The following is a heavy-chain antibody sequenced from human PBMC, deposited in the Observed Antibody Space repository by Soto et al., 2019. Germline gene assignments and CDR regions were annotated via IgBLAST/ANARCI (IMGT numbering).Heavy chain of an antibody. J-gene: IGHJ5*02. CDR1: GFTFSGSA. CDR3: TGRHESIAVAGEA. Sequence: GGSLRLSCAASGFTFSGSAMHWVRQASGKGLEWVGRIRSKANSYATAYAASVKGRFTISRDDSKNTAYLQMNSLKTEDTAVYYCTGRHESIAVAGEAWGQGTLVTVSS. V-gene: IGHV3-73*01. D-gene: IGHD6-19*01. CDR2: IRSKANSYAT.